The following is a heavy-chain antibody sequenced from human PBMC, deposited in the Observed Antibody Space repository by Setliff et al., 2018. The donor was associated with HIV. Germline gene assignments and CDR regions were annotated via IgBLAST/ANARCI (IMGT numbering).Heavy chain of an antibody. Sequence: PSETLSLTCTVSGDLINNHNWNWIRQSPEKGLEWLGNIHYSGTSNYNSSLKSRIVISLDTSKKQFSLHFYSVTAADTAVYYCARMRGVVVVAAILILAADAFDIWGQGTMVTVSS. CDR2: IHYSGTS. CDR3: ARMRGVVVVAAILILAADAFDI. J-gene: IGHJ3*02. CDR1: GDLINNHN. V-gene: IGHV4-59*08. D-gene: IGHD2-15*01.